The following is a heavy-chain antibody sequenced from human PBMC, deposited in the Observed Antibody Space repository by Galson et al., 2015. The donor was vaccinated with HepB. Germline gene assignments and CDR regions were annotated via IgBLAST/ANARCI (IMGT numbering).Heavy chain of an antibody. CDR1: GFTFSDYW. D-gene: IGHD5-18*01. CDR2: IKQDGSEK. J-gene: IGHJ4*02. V-gene: IGHV3-7*03. CDR3: ARESGVQLWLAGY. Sequence: SLRLSCAASGFTFSDYWMNWVRQAPGKGLEWVANIKQDGSEKYYVDSVKGRFTISRDNAKNSLYLQMNSLRAEDTAVYYCARESGVQLWLAGYWGQGTLVTVSS.